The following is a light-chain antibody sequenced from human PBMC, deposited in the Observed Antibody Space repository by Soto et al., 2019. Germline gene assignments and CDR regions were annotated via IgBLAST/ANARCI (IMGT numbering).Light chain of an antibody. V-gene: IGKV1-5*03. CDR1: QSISSW. J-gene: IGKJ2*01. CDR3: QQYNSYHMYT. CDR2: KAS. Sequence: DIQMTQSPSTLSASVGDRVTITCRASQSISSWLAWYQQKPGKAPKLLFYKASSLESGVPSRFSGSRSGTEFTLAISSLQNDALVTYYCQQYNSYHMYTFGKGTKLAIK.